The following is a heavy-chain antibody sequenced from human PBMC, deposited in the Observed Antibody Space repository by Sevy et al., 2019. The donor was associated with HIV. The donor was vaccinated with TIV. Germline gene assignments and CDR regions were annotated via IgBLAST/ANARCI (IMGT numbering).Heavy chain of an antibody. V-gene: IGHV4-30-2*01. CDR1: GGSITSTDFS. Sequence: SETLSLTCAVSGGSITSTDFSCSWIRQALGRGLEWIGFIHHAGSTYYNPSFQSRVTISVDRPRNEFSLKLSSVTAADTAVYYCARALRGGKLAFDLWGQWTMVTVSS. D-gene: IGHD2-15*01. CDR2: IHHAGST. CDR3: ARALRGGKLAFDL. J-gene: IGHJ3*01.